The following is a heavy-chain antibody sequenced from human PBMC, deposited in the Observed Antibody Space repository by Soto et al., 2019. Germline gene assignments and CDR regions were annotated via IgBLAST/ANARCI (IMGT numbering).Heavy chain of an antibody. J-gene: IGHJ6*02. CDR3: AKDQYRLWPSNYYCYGMDV. D-gene: IGHD5-18*01. Sequence: PGGSLRLSCAASGFTFSSYAMSWVRQAPGKGLEWVSAISGSGGSTYYADSVKGRFTISRDNSKNTLYLQMNSLRAEDTAVYYCAKDQYRLWPSNYYCYGMDVWGQGTTVTVSS. CDR2: ISGSGGST. CDR1: GFTFSSYA. V-gene: IGHV3-23*01.